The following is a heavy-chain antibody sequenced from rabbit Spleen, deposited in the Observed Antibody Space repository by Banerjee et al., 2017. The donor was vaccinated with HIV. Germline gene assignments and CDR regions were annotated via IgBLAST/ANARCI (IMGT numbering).Heavy chain of an antibody. J-gene: IGHJ6*01. D-gene: IGHD7-1*01. CDR1: GFTLSSYY. CDR3: ARDTGTSFSTYGMDL. V-gene: IGHV1S40*01. CDR2: IAGSSSGFT. Sequence: QSLEESGGDLVKPGASLTLTCTASGFTLSSYYMCWVRQAPGKGLEWISCIAGSSSGFTYSATWAKGRFTISKTSSTTVTLQMTSLTAADTATYFCARDTGTSFSTYGMDLWGPGTLVTVS.